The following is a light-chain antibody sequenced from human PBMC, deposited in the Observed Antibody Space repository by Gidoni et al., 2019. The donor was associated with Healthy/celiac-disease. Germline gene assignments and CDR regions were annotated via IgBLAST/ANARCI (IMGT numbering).Light chain of an antibody. V-gene: IGLV2-14*01. CDR3: SSYTSSSTWV. Sequence: QSALAPPASVSGSPWPSITISCTGTSSDVGGYNYVSWYQQHPGKAPKLMIYDVSNRPSGVSNRFSGSKSGNTASLTISGLQAEDEADYYCSSYTSSSTWVFGGGTKLTVL. J-gene: IGLJ3*02. CDR2: DVS. CDR1: SSDVGGYNY.